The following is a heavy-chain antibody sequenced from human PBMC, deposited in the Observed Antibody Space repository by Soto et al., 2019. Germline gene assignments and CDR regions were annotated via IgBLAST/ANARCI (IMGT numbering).Heavy chain of an antibody. Sequence: EVQLVESGGGLVQPGGSLRLSCAASGFTFSSYDMHWVRQATGKGLEWLSAIGTAGDTYYPGSVKGRFTISRENAKNSLYLQMNSLRAEDTAVYYCARSDLWSGYAPDYWGQRTLGTVSS. CDR3: ARSDLWSGYAPDY. CDR1: GFTFSSYD. CDR2: IGTAGDT. D-gene: IGHD3-3*01. V-gene: IGHV3-13*01. J-gene: IGHJ4*02.